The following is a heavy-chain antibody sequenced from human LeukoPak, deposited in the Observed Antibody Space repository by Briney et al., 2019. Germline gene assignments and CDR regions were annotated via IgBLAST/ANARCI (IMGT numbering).Heavy chain of an antibody. CDR3: ARGIAAAGRSYWYFDL. V-gene: IGHV3-30*03. CDR2: ISYDGSNK. J-gene: IGHJ2*01. CDR1: GFTFSSYG. Sequence: GRSLRLSCAASGFTFSSYGMHWVRQAPGKGLEWVAVISYDGSNKYYADSVKGRFTISRDNAKNSLYLQMNSLRAEDTAVYYCARGIAAAGRSYWYFDLWGRGTLVTVSS. D-gene: IGHD6-13*01.